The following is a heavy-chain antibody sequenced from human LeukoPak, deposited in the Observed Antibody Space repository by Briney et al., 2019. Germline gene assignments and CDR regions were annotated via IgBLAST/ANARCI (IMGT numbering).Heavy chain of an antibody. V-gene: IGHV3-21*01. J-gene: IGHJ1*01. CDR3: ARDLTTSSTAYFHH. D-gene: IGHD6-6*01. CDR1: GFTFSSYS. Sequence: GGSLRLPCTASGFTFSSYSMNWVRQAPGKGLEWVSSISSSSRYIYYADSVKGRFTISRDNDKNSLYLQMNSLRAEDTAVYYCARDLTTSSTAYFHHWGQGTLVTVSS. CDR2: ISSSSRYI.